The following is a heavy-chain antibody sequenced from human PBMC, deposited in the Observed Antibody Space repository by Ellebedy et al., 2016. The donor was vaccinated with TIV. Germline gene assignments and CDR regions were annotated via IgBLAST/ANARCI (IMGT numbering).Heavy chain of an antibody. CDR1: GFTFSIYG. J-gene: IGHJ4*02. CDR3: ASELEGTTDFDY. CDR2: IWHVGSHS. D-gene: IGHD1-7*01. V-gene: IGHV3-33*01. Sequence: GESLKIPCAASGFTFSIYGMHWVRQAPGKGLEWVGIIWHVGSHSYYADSVKGRFTISRDNSKNTVDLQMNSLRADDTAVYYCASELEGTTDFDYWGQGTLVTVSS.